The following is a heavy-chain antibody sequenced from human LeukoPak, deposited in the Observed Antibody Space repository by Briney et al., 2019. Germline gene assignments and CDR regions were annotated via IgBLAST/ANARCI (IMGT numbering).Heavy chain of an antibody. CDR3: ARGSGYYDSSGYYYVEFYFDY. Sequence: SETLSLTCTVSGGSISSYYWSWIRQPPRKGLEWIGYIYYSGSTNYNPSLKSRVTISVDTSKNQFSLKLSSVTAADTAVYYCARGSGYYDSSGYYYVEFYFDYWGQGTLVTVSS. V-gene: IGHV4-59*01. CDR1: GGSISSYY. D-gene: IGHD3-22*01. J-gene: IGHJ4*02. CDR2: IYYSGST.